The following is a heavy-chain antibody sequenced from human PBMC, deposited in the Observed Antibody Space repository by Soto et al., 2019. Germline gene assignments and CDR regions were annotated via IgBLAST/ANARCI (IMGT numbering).Heavy chain of an antibody. CDR1: GGSISSYY. CDR2: IYYSGST. V-gene: IGHV4-59*12. D-gene: IGHD3-10*01. J-gene: IGHJ4*02. Sequence: PSETLSLTCTVSGGSISSYYWSWIRQPPGKGLEWIGYIYYSGSTNYNPSLKSRVTISVDTSKNQFSLNLSSVTAADTAVYYCARDQNGSGNYYTRYFDYWGQGTLVTVS. CDR3: ARDQNGSGNYYTRYFDY.